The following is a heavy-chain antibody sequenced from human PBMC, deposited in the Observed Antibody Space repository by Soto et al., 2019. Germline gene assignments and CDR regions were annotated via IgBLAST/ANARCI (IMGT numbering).Heavy chain of an antibody. CDR1: GFTFSSYA. CDR2: LSHTATNL. CDR3: VKSAGAQWMFDY. V-gene: IGHV3-23*01. J-gene: IGHJ4*02. Sequence: EVHLSESGGGLVQPGGSLRLSCAASGFTFSSYAMSWVRQAPGKGLQWVSALSHTATNLFYADSVRGRFTISRDTSKNTLSLQMNSLRAEDTAIYYCVKSAGAQWMFDYWGQGVLVTVSS. D-gene: IGHD5-12*01.